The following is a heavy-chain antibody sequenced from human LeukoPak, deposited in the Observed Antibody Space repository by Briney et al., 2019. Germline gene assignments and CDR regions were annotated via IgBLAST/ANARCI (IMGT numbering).Heavy chain of an antibody. CDR3: AREISANYCSSTSCYTGPYYYYYYMDV. CDR2: IYYSGST. D-gene: IGHD2-2*02. CDR1: GGSISSYY. V-gene: IGHV4-59*01. J-gene: IGHJ6*03. Sequence: SETLSLTCTVSGGSISSYYWSWIRQPPGKGLEWIGYIYYSGSTNYNPSLKSRVTISVDTSKNQFSLKLSSVTAADTAVYYCAREISANYCSSTSCYTGPYYYYYYMDVWGKGTTVTVSS.